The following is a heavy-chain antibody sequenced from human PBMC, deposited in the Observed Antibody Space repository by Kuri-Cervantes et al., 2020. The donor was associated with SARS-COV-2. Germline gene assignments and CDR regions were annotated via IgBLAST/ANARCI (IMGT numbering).Heavy chain of an antibody. CDR2: ISSSTTYT. CDR3: ARGGLCSGGSCYHYSYCMDV. D-gene: IGHD2-15*01. CDR1: GFSFSDYY. Sequence: GESLKISCAASGFSFSDYYMIWIRQAPGKGLEWVSYISSSTTYTNHADSVKGRFTISRDNAKNSLYLHMDSLRAEDSAVYSCARGGLCSGGSCYHYSYCMDVWGKGTTVTVSS. V-gene: IGHV3-11*06. J-gene: IGHJ6*03.